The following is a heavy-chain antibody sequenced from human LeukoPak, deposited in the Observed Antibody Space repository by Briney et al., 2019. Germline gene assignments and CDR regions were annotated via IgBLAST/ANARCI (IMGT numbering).Heavy chain of an antibody. D-gene: IGHD3-3*01. CDR3: AHRRADFWSGRDY. CDR1: GESISGFY. V-gene: IGHV2-5*01. CDR2: IYWNDDK. J-gene: IGHJ4*02. Sequence: TLSLTCTVSGESISGFYWNWIRQPPGKALEWLALIYWNDDKRYSPSLKSRLTITKDTSKNQVVLTMTNMDPVDTATYYCAHRRADFWSGRDYWGQGTLVTVSS.